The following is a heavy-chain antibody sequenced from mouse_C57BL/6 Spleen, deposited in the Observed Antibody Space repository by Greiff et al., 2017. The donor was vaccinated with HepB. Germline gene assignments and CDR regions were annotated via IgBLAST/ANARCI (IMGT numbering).Heavy chain of an antibody. CDR2: IHPNIGST. CDR3: ARGEVVAMDY. D-gene: IGHD1-1*01. J-gene: IGHJ4*01. Sequence: QVQLQQPGAELVKPGASVKLSCKASGYTFTSYWMHWVKQRPGQGLEWIGMIHPNIGSTNYNEKFKSKATLTVDKSSSTAYMQLSSLTSKDSAVYYCARGEVVAMDYWGQGTSVTVSS. CDR1: GYTFTSYW. V-gene: IGHV1-64*01.